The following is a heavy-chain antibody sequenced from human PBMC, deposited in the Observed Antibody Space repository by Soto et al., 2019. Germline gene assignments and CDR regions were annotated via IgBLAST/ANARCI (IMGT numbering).Heavy chain of an antibody. CDR2: MCEGTIT. CDR3: AGVRNGLEV. Sequence: EVRLVESGGRSIEPGWSLRLSCVVSGGGFSSIYMSWVRQATGKGLEWVSVMCEGTITYFEESVRGRFTICRDIAENTLYLQMDNLRADDTAVYSCAGVRNGLEVWGQGTTVTVSS. J-gene: IGHJ6*02. D-gene: IGHD3-3*01. V-gene: IGHV3-53*01. CDR1: GGGFSSIY.